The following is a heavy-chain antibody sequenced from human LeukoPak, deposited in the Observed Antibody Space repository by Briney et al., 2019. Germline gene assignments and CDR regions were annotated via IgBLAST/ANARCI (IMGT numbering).Heavy chain of an antibody. Sequence: GGSLRLSCIVSGFTVSSTLMDWVRQAPGKGLEWVSVIYDDGGTVYADSVKGRFTISRDTSKNMVHLQMNSLRPEDSAVYYCERDRAGRQSWVEFDLWGQGTLVTVSS. CDR2: IYDDGGT. J-gene: IGHJ5*02. CDR3: ERDRAGRQSWVEFDL. V-gene: IGHV3-53*05. D-gene: IGHD3-10*01. CDR1: GFTVSSTL.